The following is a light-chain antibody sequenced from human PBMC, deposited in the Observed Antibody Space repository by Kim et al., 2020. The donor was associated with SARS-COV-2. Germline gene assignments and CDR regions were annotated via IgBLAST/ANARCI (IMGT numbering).Light chain of an antibody. J-gene: IGKJ2*03. CDR1: QTIGSW. V-gene: IGKV1-5*03. CDR3: QQYHTYSRG. CDR2: ETS. Sequence: DIQMTQSPSTLSASVGDRVTITCRASQTIGSWLAWHQQKPGKAPKVLIYETSTLKSGVPSRFSGSGSGTEFTLTISSLQPDDFATYFCQQYHTYSRGFGQGTKLEI.